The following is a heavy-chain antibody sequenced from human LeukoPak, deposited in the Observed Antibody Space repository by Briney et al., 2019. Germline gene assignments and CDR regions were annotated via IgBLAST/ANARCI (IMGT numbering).Heavy chain of an antibody. V-gene: IGHV1-2*06. J-gene: IGHJ6*02. CDR2: INPNSGGT. CDR1: GYTLTELS. Sequence: ASVKVSCKVSGYTLTELSMHWVRQAPGQGLEWMGRINPNSGGTNYAQKFQGRVTMTRDTSISTAYMELSRLRSDDTAVYYCARDRATMVRGAYGMDVWGQGTTVTVSS. D-gene: IGHD3-10*01. CDR3: ARDRATMVRGAYGMDV.